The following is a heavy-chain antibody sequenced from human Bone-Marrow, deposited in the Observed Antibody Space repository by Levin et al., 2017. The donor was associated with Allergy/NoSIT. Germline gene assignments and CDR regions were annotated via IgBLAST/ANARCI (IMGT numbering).Heavy chain of an antibody. J-gene: IGHJ5*02. CDR3: ARDQFRRATIGARWFDP. D-gene: IGHD5-24*01. V-gene: IGHV3-7*01. Sequence: PGASVKVSCAASGFTFSNSWMSWVRQAPGKGLEWVANIKEDGSEKYYVDSVKGRFTISRDNAKNSLFVQMNSLRVEDTAVYYCARDQFRRATIGARWFDPWGQGTLFTVSS. CDR2: IKEDGSEK. CDR1: GFTFSNSW.